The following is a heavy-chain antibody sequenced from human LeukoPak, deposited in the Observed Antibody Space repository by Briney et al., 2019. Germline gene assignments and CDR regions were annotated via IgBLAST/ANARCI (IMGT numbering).Heavy chain of an antibody. J-gene: IGHJ5*02. CDR3: AKDMTGYPT. CDR1: GFTFDDYA. Sequence: GGSLRLSCAASGFTFDDYAMHWVRQAPGKGLEWVSGISWNSGSIGYADSVKGRFTISRDNAMNSLYLQMSSLRAEDTALYYCAKDMTGYPTWGQGTLVTVSS. CDR2: ISWNSGSI. V-gene: IGHV3-9*01. D-gene: IGHD3-9*01.